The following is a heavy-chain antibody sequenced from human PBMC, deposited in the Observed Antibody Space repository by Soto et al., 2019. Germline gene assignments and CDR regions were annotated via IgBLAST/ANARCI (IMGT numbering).Heavy chain of an antibody. Sequence: QVLLVESGGRLVKAGGSLRLSCAASGFIFSDYYMSWVRETPGKGLEWISYISTRSTYTNYADSVKGRFTISRDNTKNSLYLQMDSLRVEDTAVYYCARDLAWKRGKVGRYYYGMDVWGQGTTVTVSS. CDR2: ISTRSTYT. CDR3: ARDLAWKRGKVGRYYYGMDV. CDR1: GFIFSDYY. D-gene: IGHD1-1*01. J-gene: IGHJ6*02. V-gene: IGHV3-11*06.